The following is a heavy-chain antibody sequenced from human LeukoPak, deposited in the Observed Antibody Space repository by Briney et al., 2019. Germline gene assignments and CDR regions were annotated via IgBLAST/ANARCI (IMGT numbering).Heavy chain of an antibody. Sequence: GSLSLSCVASQFTFGNYAMSWVRQTPGKGLEWVSAVSGDGHSTYSADSVRGRFTISRDNSKSTLYLQMNSLRAEDTALYYCAKVAGSSGWYGGNAFDIWGQGTLVTVSS. V-gene: IGHV3-23*01. CDR2: VSGDGHST. J-gene: IGHJ3*02. D-gene: IGHD6-19*01. CDR3: AKVAGSSGWYGGNAFDI. CDR1: QFTFGNYA.